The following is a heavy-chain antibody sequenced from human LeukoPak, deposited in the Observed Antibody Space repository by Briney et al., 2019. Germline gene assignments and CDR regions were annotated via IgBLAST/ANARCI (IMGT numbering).Heavy chain of an antibody. V-gene: IGHV1-18*01. D-gene: IGHD3-9*01. CDR1: GYTFTNHG. Sequence: ASVKVSFKASGYTFTNHGVSWVRQAPGQGLEWMGWISAYNGYTNYAQNVQGRVTMTTDTSTSTAYMELRSLRSDDTAVYYCARNDWYVGNWFDPWGQGTLVTVSS. J-gene: IGHJ5*02. CDR2: ISAYNGYT. CDR3: ARNDWYVGNWFDP.